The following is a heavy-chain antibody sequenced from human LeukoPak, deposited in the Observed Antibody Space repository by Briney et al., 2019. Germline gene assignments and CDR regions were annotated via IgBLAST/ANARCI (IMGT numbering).Heavy chain of an antibody. V-gene: IGHV3-7*01. J-gene: IGHJ4*02. CDR2: INQDDNEK. Sequence: PGGSLRLSCAASGFPFHNYWMTWVRQAPGKGLEWVANINQDDNEKYYLDSVKGRFTISRDNAETSLFLQMTSLRVEDTAIYYCARGLYGSGRRSLMAHWGPGTLVAVSS. D-gene: IGHD3-10*01. CDR1: GFPFHNYW. CDR3: ARGLYGSGRRSLMAH.